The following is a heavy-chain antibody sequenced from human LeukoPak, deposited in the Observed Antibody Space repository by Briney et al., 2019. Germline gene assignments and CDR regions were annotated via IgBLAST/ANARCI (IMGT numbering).Heavy chain of an antibody. CDR1: GGSISSGGYS. V-gene: IGHV4-30-2*01. D-gene: IGHD3-22*01. CDR2: IYHSGST. Sequence: SSETLSLTCAVSGGSISSGGYSWSWIRQPPGKGLEWIGYIYHSGSTNYNPSLKSRVTISVDTSKNQFSLKLSSVTAADTAVYYCARGGRRITMIVVVSRFALDYWGQGTLVTVSS. J-gene: IGHJ4*02. CDR3: ARGGRRITMIVVVSRFALDY.